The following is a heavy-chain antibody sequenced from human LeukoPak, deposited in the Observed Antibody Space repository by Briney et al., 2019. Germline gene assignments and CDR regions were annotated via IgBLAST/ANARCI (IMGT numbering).Heavy chain of an antibody. D-gene: IGHD3-16*02. CDR1: GGSIRSSSYY. CDR2: IYYSGST. Sequence: SETLSLTCTVSGGSIRSSSYYWGWIRQPPGKGLEWIGSIYYSGSTYYNASLKSRVTFSVDTSKNQFSLKLSSVNAADTAVYYCARAVYDYIWGSYRFDYWGQGTLVTVPS. V-gene: IGHV4-39*07. J-gene: IGHJ4*02. CDR3: ARAVYDYIWGSYRFDY.